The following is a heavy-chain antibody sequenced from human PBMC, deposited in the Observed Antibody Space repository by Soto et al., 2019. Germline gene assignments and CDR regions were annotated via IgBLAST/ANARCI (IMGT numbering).Heavy chain of an antibody. V-gene: IGHV3-73*01. D-gene: IGHD1-26*01. J-gene: IGHJ6*02. CDR1: GFTFSGSA. CDR3: TSGSHYYYGMDV. Sequence: EVQLVESGGGLVQPGGSLKLSCAASGFTFSGSAMHWVRQASGKGLEWVGRIRSKANSYPTAYAASVKGRFTISRDDSKNTAYLQMNSLKTEDTAVYYCTSGSHYYYGMDVWGQGTTVTVSS. CDR2: IRSKANSYPT.